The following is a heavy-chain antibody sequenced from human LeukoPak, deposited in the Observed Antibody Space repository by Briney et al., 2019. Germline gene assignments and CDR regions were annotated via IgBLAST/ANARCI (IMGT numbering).Heavy chain of an antibody. CDR2: MNPNSGNT. CDR1: GYTFTSYD. Sequence: GASVKVSCKASGYTFTSYDINWVRQATGQGLEWMGWMNPNSGNTGYAQKFQGRVTITRNTSISTAYMELSSLRSEDTAVYYCARVVVVPAASSAYWYFDLWGRGTLVTVSS. D-gene: IGHD2-2*01. CDR3: ARVVVVPAASSAYWYFDL. V-gene: IGHV1-8*03. J-gene: IGHJ2*01.